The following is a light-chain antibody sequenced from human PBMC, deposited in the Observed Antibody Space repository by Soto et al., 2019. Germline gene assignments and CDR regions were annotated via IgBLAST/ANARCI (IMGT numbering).Light chain of an antibody. CDR1: SSNIGAGYD. CDR2: GNS. V-gene: IGLV1-40*01. J-gene: IGLJ1*01. CDR3: QSYDSSLSAYV. Sequence: QSVLTQPPSVSGAPGQRVTISCTGSSSNIGAGYDVHWYQQLPGTAPKLLISGNSNRPSGVPVRFSGSKSGTSASLAITGLQAEDGADYFCQSYDSSLSAYVFGTGTKVTVL.